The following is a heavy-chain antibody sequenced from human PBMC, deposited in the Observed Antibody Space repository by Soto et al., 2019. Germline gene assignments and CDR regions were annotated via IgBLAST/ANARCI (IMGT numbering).Heavy chain of an antibody. CDR2: IYWDDDK. V-gene: IGHV2-5*02. J-gene: IGHJ4*02. D-gene: IGHD3-10*01. CDR1: GFSLSTSGVG. CDR3: AHNSPGVLDY. Sequence: QITLKESGPTLVKPTQTLTLTCTFSGFSLSTSGVGMGWIRQPPGKALEWLALIYWDDDKRYSPSLKSRLTITKDTSKIQVLPAMTNMDPVDTATYHCAHNSPGVLDYWGQGTLVTVSS.